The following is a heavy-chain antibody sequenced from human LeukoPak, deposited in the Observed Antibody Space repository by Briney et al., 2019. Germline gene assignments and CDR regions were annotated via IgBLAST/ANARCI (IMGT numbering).Heavy chain of an antibody. D-gene: IGHD2-8*01. V-gene: IGHV4-34*01. CDR2: INHRGRT. Sequence: SETLSLTCAVYGGSFSGYYWSWVRQPPGKGLEWIGEINHRGRTNYNPSLKSRVTISVDTSKNQFSLKLSSVTAADTAVYYCARGDCTNGVCYIFDYWGQGTLVTVSS. J-gene: IGHJ4*02. CDR1: GGSFSGYY. CDR3: ARGDCTNGVCYIFDY.